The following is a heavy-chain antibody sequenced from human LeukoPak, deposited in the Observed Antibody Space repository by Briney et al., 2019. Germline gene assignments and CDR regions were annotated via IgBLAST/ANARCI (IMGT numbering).Heavy chain of an antibody. Sequence: SETLSLTCAVYGGSFSGYYWSWIRQPPGKGLEWIGEINHSGSTNYNPSLKSRVTISVDTSKNQLSLKLSSVTAADTAVYYCARAPRGGYSSSWYLDYWGQGTLVTVSS. CDR1: GGSFSGYY. CDR3: ARAPRGGYSSSWYLDY. CDR2: INHSGST. V-gene: IGHV4-34*01. D-gene: IGHD6-13*01. J-gene: IGHJ4*02.